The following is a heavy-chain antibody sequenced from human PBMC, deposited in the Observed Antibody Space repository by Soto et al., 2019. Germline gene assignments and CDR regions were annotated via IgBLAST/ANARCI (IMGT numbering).Heavy chain of an antibody. D-gene: IGHD1-26*01. Sequence: PSETLSLTCTVSGGPISSSSYYWGWIRQPPGKGLEWIGSIYYSGSTYYNPSLKSRVTISVDTSKNQFSLKLSSVTAADTAVYYCARLQAGLWEPDPNWGQGTLVTVSS. J-gene: IGHJ4*02. V-gene: IGHV4-39*01. CDR1: GGPISSSSYY. CDR3: ARLQAGLWEPDPN. CDR2: IYYSGST.